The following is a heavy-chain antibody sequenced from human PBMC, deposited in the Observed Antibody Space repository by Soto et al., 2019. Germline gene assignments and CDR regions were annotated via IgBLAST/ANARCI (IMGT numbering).Heavy chain of an antibody. Sequence: GGSLRLSCAASGFSFGNAWMSWVRQARGKGLEWVGRIKSKAEGETTDYAAPVKGRSIISRDNSENTLYLQMNSLKTEDTAVYYCTTDKFNYFYYYGMDVWGQGTTVTVSS. CDR3: TTDKFNYFYYYGMDV. CDR1: GFSFGNAW. V-gene: IGHV3-15*01. J-gene: IGHJ6*02. CDR2: IKSKAEGETT.